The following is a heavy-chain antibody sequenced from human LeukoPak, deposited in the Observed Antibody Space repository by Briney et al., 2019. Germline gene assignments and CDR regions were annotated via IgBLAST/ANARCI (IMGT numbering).Heavy chain of an antibody. Sequence: PGGCLRLSCAAAGFTISSDAISWVRQAPGKGLEWVSGISINVDSTYYAGSVKGRFTISRDNSKNTLYLQMNSLRAEDTAVYYCARAMITFGGVVVKWAFDIWGQGTVVTVSS. CDR3: ARAMITFGGVVVKWAFDI. CDR1: GFTISSDA. CDR2: ISINVDST. V-gene: IGHV3-23*01. J-gene: IGHJ3*02. D-gene: IGHD3-16*02.